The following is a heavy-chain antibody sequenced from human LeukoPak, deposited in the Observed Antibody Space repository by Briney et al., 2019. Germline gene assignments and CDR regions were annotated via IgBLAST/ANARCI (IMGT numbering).Heavy chain of an antibody. J-gene: IGHJ3*02. CDR1: GYTFTSYY. D-gene: IGHD3-3*01. V-gene: IGHV1-46*01. CDR3: ATLSRNLDFWSGTRNDAFDI. CDR2: INPSGGST. Sequence: GASVKVSCKASGYTFTSYYMHWVRQAPGQGLEWMGIINPSGGSTSYAQKFQGRVTMTRDTSTSTVYMELSSLRSEDTAVYYCATLSRNLDFWSGTRNDAFDIWGQGTMVTVSS.